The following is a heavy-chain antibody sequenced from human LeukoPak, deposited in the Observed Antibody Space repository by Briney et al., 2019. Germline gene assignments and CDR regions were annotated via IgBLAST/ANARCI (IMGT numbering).Heavy chain of an antibody. CDR2: IIPILGIA. J-gene: IGHJ3*02. V-gene: IGHV1-69*04. Sequence: GSSVKVSCKASGGTFSSYAISWVRQAPGQGLEWMGGIIPILGIANYAQKFQGRVTITADKSTSTAYMELSSLRSEDTAVYYCARGRVGYYDSSGLAFDIWGQGTMVTVSS. D-gene: IGHD3-22*01. CDR3: ARGRVGYYDSSGLAFDI. CDR1: GGTFSSYA.